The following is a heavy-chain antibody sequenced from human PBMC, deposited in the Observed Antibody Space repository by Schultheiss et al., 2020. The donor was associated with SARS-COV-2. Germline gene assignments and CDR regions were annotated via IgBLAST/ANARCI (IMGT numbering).Heavy chain of an antibody. CDR1: GYTFTGYY. CDR3: ARPLTYRWDFDAFDI. D-gene: IGHD1-26*01. CDR2: INPNSGGT. J-gene: IGHJ3*02. Sequence: ASVKVSCKASGYTFTGYYMHWVRQAPGQGLEWMGWINPNSGGTNYAQKFQGRVTMTRDTSISTAYMELTRLKSDDTAVYFCARPLTYRWDFDAFDIWGQGKLVTVSS. V-gene: IGHV1-2*02.